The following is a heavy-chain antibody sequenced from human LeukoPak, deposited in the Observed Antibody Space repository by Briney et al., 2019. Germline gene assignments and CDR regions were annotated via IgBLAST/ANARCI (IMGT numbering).Heavy chain of an antibody. V-gene: IGHV1-8*01. CDR3: ARGLLYSGSYYLDY. CDR2: MNPNSGNT. D-gene: IGHD1-26*01. J-gene: IGHJ4*02. CDR1: GYTFTSYD. Sequence: ASVKVSCKASGYTFTSYDINWVRQATGQELEWMGWMNPNSGNTGYAQKFQGRVTMTRNTSISTAYMELSSLRSEDTAVYYCARGLLYSGSYYLDYWGQGTLVTVSS.